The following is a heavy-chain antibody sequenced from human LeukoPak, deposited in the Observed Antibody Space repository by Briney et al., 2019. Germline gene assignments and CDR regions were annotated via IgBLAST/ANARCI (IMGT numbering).Heavy chain of an antibody. V-gene: IGHV3-11*01. Sequence: GGSLRLSCAASGFTFSDYYMSWIRQAPGKGLEWVSYISSSGSTIYYADSVKGRFTISRDNAKNSLYLQMNSLRAEDTAVYYCAKEVLELWLVDYWGQGTLVTVSS. CDR1: GFTFSDYY. J-gene: IGHJ4*02. CDR2: ISSSGSTI. D-gene: IGHD3-22*01. CDR3: AKEVLELWLVDY.